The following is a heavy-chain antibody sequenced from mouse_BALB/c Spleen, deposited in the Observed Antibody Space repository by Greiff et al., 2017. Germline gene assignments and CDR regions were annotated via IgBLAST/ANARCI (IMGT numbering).Heavy chain of an antibody. CDR1: GFTFSSFG. D-gene: IGHD4-1*02. J-gene: IGHJ3*01. V-gene: IGHV5-17*02. CDR3: ARQDPSTGLFAY. Sequence: EVQGVESGGGLVQPGGSRKLSCAASGFTFSSFGMHWVRQAPEKWLEWVAYISSGSSTIYYADTVKGRFTISRDNPKNTLFLQMTSLRSEDTAMYYCARQDPSTGLFAYWGQGTLVTVSA. CDR2: ISSGSSTI.